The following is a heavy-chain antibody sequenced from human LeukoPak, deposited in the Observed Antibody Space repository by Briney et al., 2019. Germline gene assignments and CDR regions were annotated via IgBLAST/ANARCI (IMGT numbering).Heavy chain of an antibody. J-gene: IGHJ4*02. CDR1: GGTFSSYA. Sequence: SVKVSCKASGGTFSSYAISWVRQAPGQGLEWMGRIIPIFGTANYAQKFQGRVTITTDGSTSTAYMELSSLRSEDTAVYYCARDTYYYDSSDDYWGQGTLVTVSS. D-gene: IGHD3-22*01. CDR2: IIPIFGTA. CDR3: ARDTYYYDSSDDY. V-gene: IGHV1-69*05.